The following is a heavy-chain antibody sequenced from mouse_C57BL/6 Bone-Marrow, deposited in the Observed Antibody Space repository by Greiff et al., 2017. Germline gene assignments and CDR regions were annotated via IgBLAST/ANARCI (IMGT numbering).Heavy chain of an antibody. CDR3: ARGLIGTGDY. J-gene: IGHJ2*01. CDR2: ISSGGSYT. D-gene: IGHD2-2*01. Sequence: EVKLMESGGDLVKPGGSLKLSCAASGFTFSSYGMSWVRQTPDKRLEWVATISSGGSYTYYPDSVKGRFTISRDNAKNTLYLQMSSLKSEDTAMYYCARGLIGTGDYWGQGTTLTVSS. CDR1: GFTFSSYG. V-gene: IGHV5-6*01.